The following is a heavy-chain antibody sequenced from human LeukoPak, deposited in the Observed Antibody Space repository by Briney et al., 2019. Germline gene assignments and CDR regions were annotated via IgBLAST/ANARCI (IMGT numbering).Heavy chain of an antibody. J-gene: IGHJ4*02. CDR3: AKSNYYDNSGPYYFDY. Sequence: PGGSLRLSCAASGFTFSSYAMSWVRQAPGKRPEWVSAISGSGGSTYYTDSVKGRFTISRDNSKNTLYLQMNSLRAEDTAVYYCAKSNYYDNSGPYYFDYWGQGTLVTVSS. V-gene: IGHV3-23*01. D-gene: IGHD3-22*01. CDR1: GFTFSSYA. CDR2: ISGSGGST.